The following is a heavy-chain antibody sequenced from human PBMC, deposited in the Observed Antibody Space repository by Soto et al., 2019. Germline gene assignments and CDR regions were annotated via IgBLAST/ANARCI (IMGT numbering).Heavy chain of an antibody. Sequence: PSETLSLTCTVSGGSISSGGYYWSWIRQHPGKGLEWIGYIYYSGSTYYNPSLKSRVTISVDTSKKQFSLKLSSVTAADTAVYFCARDRGYESSLGLYYWGQGTLVTVLL. D-gene: IGHD3-22*01. CDR2: IYYSGST. V-gene: IGHV4-31*03. J-gene: IGHJ4*02. CDR3: ARDRGYESSLGLYY. CDR1: GGSISSGGYY.